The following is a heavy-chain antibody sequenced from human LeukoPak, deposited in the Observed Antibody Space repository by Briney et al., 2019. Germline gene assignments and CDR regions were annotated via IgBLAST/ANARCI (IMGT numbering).Heavy chain of an antibody. CDR1: GGSISSSSYY. CDR2: IYYSGST. Sequence: SETLSLTCTVSGGSISSSSYYWGWIRQPPGKGLEWIGSIYYSGSTYYNPSLKSRVTMSVDTSKNQFSLKLSSVTAADTAVYYCARRRGGEPSDPNWFDPWGQGTLVTVSS. D-gene: IGHD1-26*01. CDR3: ARRRGGEPSDPNWFDP. V-gene: IGHV4-39*01. J-gene: IGHJ5*02.